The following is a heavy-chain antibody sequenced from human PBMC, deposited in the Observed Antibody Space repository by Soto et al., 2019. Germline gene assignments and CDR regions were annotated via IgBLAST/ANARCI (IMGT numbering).Heavy chain of an antibody. CDR1: GFTFSNAW. J-gene: IGHJ6*02. V-gene: IGHV3-15*07. D-gene: IGHD5-12*01. CDR2: IKSKTDGGTT. Sequence: EVQLVESGGGLVKPGGSLRLSCAASGFTFSNAWMNWVRQAPGKGLEWVGRIKSKTDGGTTDYAAPVKGRFTISRDDSKNTLYLQMNSLKTEDTAVYYCTTWNRYDSDSNPTPPEDYYYYYGMDVWGQGTTVTVSS. CDR3: TTWNRYDSDSNPTPPEDYYYYYGMDV.